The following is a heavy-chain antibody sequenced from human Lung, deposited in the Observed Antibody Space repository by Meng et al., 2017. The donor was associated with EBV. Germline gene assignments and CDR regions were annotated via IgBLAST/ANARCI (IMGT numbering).Heavy chain of an antibody. CDR3: ARLFQGGFDY. Sequence: QVQLAQGGAGLLQPSETLSLTCAVYGGSFSGYYWSWIRQPPGKGLEWIGEINHSGSTNYNPSLKSRVTISVDTSKNQFSLKLSSVTAADTAVYYCARLFQGGFDYWGQGTLVTVSS. CDR1: GGSFSGYY. V-gene: IGHV4-34*01. J-gene: IGHJ4*02. CDR2: INHSGST. D-gene: IGHD3-10*01.